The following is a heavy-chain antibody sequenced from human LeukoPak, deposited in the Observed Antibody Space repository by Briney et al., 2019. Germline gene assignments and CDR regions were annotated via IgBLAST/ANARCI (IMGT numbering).Heavy chain of an antibody. D-gene: IGHD2-2*01. J-gene: IGHJ4*02. V-gene: IGHV3-23*01. CDR3: AKGGSSDIVVVPAAFDY. CDR2: ISGSGGST. CDR1: GFTFSSYA. Sequence: PGASLRLSCAASGFTFSSYAMSWVRQAPGKGLEWVSAISGSGGSTYYADSVKGRFTISRENSKNTLYLQMNSLRAEDTAVYYCAKGGSSDIVVVPAAFDYWGQGTLVTVSS.